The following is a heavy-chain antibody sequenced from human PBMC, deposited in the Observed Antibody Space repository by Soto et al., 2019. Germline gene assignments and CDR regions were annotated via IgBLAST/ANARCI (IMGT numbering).Heavy chain of an antibody. V-gene: IGHV2-26*01. D-gene: IGHD3-9*01. J-gene: IGHJ4*02. Sequence: SGPTLVNPTETLTLTCTVSGFSLSNARMGVSWIRQPPGKALEWLAHIFSNDEKSYSTSLKSRLTISKDTSKSQVVLTMTNMDPVDTATYYCARITSVLRYFDTAYYFDFWGQGTLVTVSS. CDR3: ARITSVLRYFDTAYYFDF. CDR2: IFSNDEK. CDR1: GFSLSNARMG.